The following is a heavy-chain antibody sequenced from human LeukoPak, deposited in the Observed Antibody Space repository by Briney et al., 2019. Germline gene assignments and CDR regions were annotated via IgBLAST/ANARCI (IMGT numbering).Heavy chain of an antibody. CDR1: GFTFSNYA. CDR3: ARDLRLTWV. D-gene: IGHD2-15*01. CDR2: ISGGGDNT. J-gene: IGHJ4*02. V-gene: IGHV3-23*01. Sequence: GGSLRLSCAASGFTFSNYAMSWVRQAPGKGLEWVSGISGGGDNTYYADSVKGRFTISRDNAKNSLYLQMNSLRAEDTAVYYCARDLRLTWVGGQGTLVTVSS.